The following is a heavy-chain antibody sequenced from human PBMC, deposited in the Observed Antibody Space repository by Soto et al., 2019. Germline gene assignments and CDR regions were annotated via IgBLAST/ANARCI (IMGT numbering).Heavy chain of an antibody. J-gene: IGHJ4*02. D-gene: IGHD3-16*02. V-gene: IGHV3-23*01. Sequence: GGSLRLSCAASGFTFSSYAMSWVRQAPGKGLEWVSAISGSGGSTYYADSVKGRFTISRDNSKNTLYLQMNSLRAEDTAVYYWAKEADYDYIWGSYRMGFFDYWGQGTLVTVSS. CDR3: AKEADYDYIWGSYRMGFFDY. CDR1: GFTFSSYA. CDR2: ISGSGGST.